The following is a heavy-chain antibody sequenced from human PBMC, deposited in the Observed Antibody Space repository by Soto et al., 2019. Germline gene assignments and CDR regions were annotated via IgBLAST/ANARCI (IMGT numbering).Heavy chain of an antibody. Sequence: LSLTCTVSGXSIRVSYWGWIRKSAGKGREWIGRIYATGTTDYNPSLKSRVMMSVDTSKKQFSLKLRSVTAADTAVYYCVRDGTKTLRDWFDPWGQGISVTVSS. D-gene: IGHD1-1*01. J-gene: IGHJ5*02. CDR2: IYATGTT. CDR1: GXSIRVSY. CDR3: VRDGTKTLRDWFDP. V-gene: IGHV4-4*07.